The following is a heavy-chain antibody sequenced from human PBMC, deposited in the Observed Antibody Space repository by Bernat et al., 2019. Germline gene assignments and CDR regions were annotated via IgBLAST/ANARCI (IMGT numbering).Heavy chain of an antibody. CDR2: IKQDGSEK. D-gene: IGHD3-9*01. J-gene: IGHJ4*02. CDR1: GFTFSSYW. Sequence: EVQLVESGGGLVQPGGSLRLSCAASGFTFSSYWMSWVRQAPGKGLEWVANIKQDGSEKYYVGSVKGRFTISRDNAKNSLYLQMNSLRAEDTAMYYCARESIAVYDILTGYYYFDYWGQGTLVTVSS. V-gene: IGHV3-7*03. CDR3: ARESIAVYDILTGYYYFDY.